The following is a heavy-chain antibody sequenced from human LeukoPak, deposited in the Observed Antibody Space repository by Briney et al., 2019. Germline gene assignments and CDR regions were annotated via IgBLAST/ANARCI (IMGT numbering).Heavy chain of an antibody. V-gene: IGHV3-30*02. J-gene: IGHJ4*02. CDR1: GFTFSSCG. Sequence: PGGSLRLSCAASGFTFSSCGMHWVRQAPGKGLEWVAFISYDGNNKYYTDSVKGRFTISRDNSKKTVHLQMNSLRTEDTAMYNCAQARGYSFDYWGQGTLVTVSS. CDR3: AQARGYSFDY. CDR2: ISYDGNNK. D-gene: IGHD5-18*01.